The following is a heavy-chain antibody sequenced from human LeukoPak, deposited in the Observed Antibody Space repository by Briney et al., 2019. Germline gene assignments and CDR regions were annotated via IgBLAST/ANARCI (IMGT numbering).Heavy chain of an antibody. CDR2: ITSDGGST. V-gene: IGHV3-64D*06. D-gene: IGHD3-10*01. CDR3: VKDQSGSGSW. CDR1: GFTFSTYA. J-gene: IGHJ4*02. Sequence: HPGGSLRLSCSASGFTFSTYAMHWVRQAPGKGLEYVSSITSDGGSTYYADSVKGRFTISRDNSKNTLYLQVNSLRAEDTAVYYCVKDQSGSGSWWGQGTLVTVSS.